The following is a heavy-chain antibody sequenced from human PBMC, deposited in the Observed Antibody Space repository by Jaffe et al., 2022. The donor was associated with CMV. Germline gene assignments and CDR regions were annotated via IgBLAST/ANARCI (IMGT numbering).Heavy chain of an antibody. CDR3: AKVGGGLLLWFGELLGESGYFDY. CDR1: GFTFSSYA. D-gene: IGHD3-10*01. J-gene: IGHJ4*02. V-gene: IGHV3-23*04. CDR2: ISGSGGST. Sequence: EVQLVESGGGLVQPGGSLRLSCAASGFTFSSYAMSWVRQAPGKGLEWVSAISGSGGSTYYADSVKGRFTISRDNSKNTLYLQMNSLRAEDTAVYYCAKVGGGLLLWFGELLGESGYFDYWGQGTLVTVSS.